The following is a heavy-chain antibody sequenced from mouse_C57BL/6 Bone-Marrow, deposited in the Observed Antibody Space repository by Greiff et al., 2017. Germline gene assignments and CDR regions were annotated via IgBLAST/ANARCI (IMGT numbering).Heavy chain of an antibody. J-gene: IGHJ4*01. D-gene: IGHD2-5*01. V-gene: IGHV1-15*01. CDR2: IDPETGGT. CDR1: GYTFTDYE. Sequence: VQLQQSGAELVRPGASVTLSCKASGYTFTDYEMHWVKQTPVHGLEWIGAIDPETGGTAYNQKFKGKAILTADKSSSTAYMELRSLTSEDSAVYYCTRYYSNNAMDYWGQGTAVTVSS. CDR3: TRYYSNNAMDY.